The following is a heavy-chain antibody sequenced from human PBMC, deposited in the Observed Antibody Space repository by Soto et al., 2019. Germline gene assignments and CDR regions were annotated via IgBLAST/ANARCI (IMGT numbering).Heavy chain of an antibody. CDR3: ARDGYCSGGSCYSVPVFDY. V-gene: IGHV3-33*01. J-gene: IGHJ4*02. Sequence: QVQLVESGGGVVQPGRSLRLSCAASGFTFSSYGMHWVRQAPGKGLEWVAVIWYDGSNKYYADSVKGRFTISRDNSKNTLYLQMNSLRAEDTVVYYCARDGYCSGGSCYSVPVFDYWGQGTLVIVSS. CDR1: GFTFSSYG. CDR2: IWYDGSNK. D-gene: IGHD2-15*01.